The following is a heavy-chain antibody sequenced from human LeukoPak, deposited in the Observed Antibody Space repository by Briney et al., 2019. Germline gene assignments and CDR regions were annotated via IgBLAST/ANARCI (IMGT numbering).Heavy chain of an antibody. CDR1: GFTFSSHA. V-gene: IGHV3-30*14. Sequence: GGSLRLSCAASGFTFSSHAMVWVRQAPGKGLEWVSFISHDGSESFHTESVKGRFTISRDNSKNTLYLQMNSLRAEDTAMYYCARDVPWYFDSSGYYDAFDIWGQGTMVTVSS. D-gene: IGHD3-22*01. J-gene: IGHJ3*02. CDR3: ARDVPWYFDSSGYYDAFDI. CDR2: ISHDGSES.